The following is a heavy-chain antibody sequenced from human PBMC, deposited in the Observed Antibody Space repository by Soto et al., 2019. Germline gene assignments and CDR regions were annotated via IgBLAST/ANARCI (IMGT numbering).Heavy chain of an antibody. V-gene: IGHV4-61*05. Sequence: SETLSLTCTVSSDSVSSSSYTWGWIRQPPGKGLEWIGYIYYSGSTNYNPSLKSRVTISVDTSKNQFSLKLSSVTAADTAVYYCARRYSSAFDIWGQGTMVTVSS. J-gene: IGHJ3*02. CDR2: IYYSGST. CDR3: ARRYSSAFDI. CDR1: SDSVSSSSYT. D-gene: IGHD6-13*01.